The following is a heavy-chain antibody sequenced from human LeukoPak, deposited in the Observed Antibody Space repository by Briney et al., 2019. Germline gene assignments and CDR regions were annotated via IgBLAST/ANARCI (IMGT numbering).Heavy chain of an antibody. CDR2: ISYDGSNK. Sequence: GGSLRLSCAASGFTFSSYAMHWVRQAPGKGLEWVAVISYDGSNKYYADSVKGRFTIPRDNSKNTLYLQMNSLRAEDTAVYYCARDQRVWFYYYYYGMDVWGQGTTVTVSS. J-gene: IGHJ6*02. CDR3: ARDQRVWFYYYYYGMDV. CDR1: GFTFSSYA. D-gene: IGHD2-21*01. V-gene: IGHV3-30-3*01.